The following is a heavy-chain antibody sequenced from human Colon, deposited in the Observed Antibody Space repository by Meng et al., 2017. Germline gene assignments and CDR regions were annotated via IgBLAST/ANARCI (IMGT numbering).Heavy chain of an antibody. CDR3: AKDPEPQLMHPPSFDY. Sequence: GESLKISCAASGFTFSSYAMSWVRQAPGKGLEWVSAISGSGGSTYYADSVKGRFTISRDNSKNTLYLQMNSLRAEDTAVYYCAKDPEPQLMHPPSFDYWGQG. J-gene: IGHJ4*01. D-gene: IGHD2-8*01. V-gene: IGHV3-23*01. CDR2: ISGSGGST. CDR1: GFTFSSYA.